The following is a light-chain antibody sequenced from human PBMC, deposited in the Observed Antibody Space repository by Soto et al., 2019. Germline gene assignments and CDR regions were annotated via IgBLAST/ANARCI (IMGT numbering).Light chain of an antibody. Sequence: QSVLAQPPSVAGAPGQRVTISCTGSSSNIGAGNDVHWYQQLPGTTPRLLIYANNRRPSGVPDRFSGSRSGTSASLAITGLQTEDEADYYCQSSDGSRSVVVFGGGTKLTVL. CDR2: ANN. CDR3: QSSDGSRSVVV. J-gene: IGLJ2*01. V-gene: IGLV1-40*01. CDR1: SSNIGAGND.